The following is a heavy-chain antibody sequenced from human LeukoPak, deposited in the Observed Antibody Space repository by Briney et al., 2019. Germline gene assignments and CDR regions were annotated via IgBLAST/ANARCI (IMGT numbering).Heavy chain of an antibody. CDR1: GFTFSSYG. J-gene: IGHJ4*02. Sequence: GGSLRHSCAASGFTFSSYGMSWVRQAPGKGLEWVSAIGGRDGSTYYADSVKGRFTISRDNSKNTLYVQVNSLRAEDTAVYYCAKGHYYGSGSLDYWGQGTLVTVSS. CDR3: AKGHYYGSGSLDY. CDR2: IGGRDGST. D-gene: IGHD3-10*01. V-gene: IGHV3-23*01.